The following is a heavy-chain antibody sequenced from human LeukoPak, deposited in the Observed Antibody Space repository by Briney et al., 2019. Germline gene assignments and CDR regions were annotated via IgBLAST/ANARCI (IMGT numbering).Heavy chain of an antibody. V-gene: IGHV4-34*01. Sequence: PSETLSLTCAVYGGSFSGYYWSWIRQPPGKGLKWIGEINHSGSTNYNPSLKSRVTISVDTSKNQFSLKLSSVTAADTAVYYCARGDAPHRGSGYYYGGVQHWGQGTLVTVSS. D-gene: IGHD3-22*01. J-gene: IGHJ1*01. CDR1: GGSFSGYY. CDR3: ARGDAPHRGSGYYYGGVQH. CDR2: INHSGST.